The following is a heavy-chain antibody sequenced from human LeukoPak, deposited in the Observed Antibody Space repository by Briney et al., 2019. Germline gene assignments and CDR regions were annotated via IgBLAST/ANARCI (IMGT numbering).Heavy chain of an antibody. CDR2: ISWNSGSI. D-gene: IGHD1-26*01. Sequence: GGSLRLPCAASGFTFDDYAMHWVRQAPGKGLEWVSGISWNSGSIGYADSVKGRFTISRDNAKNSLYLQMNSLRAEDTALYYCAKGSPTTLFDYWGQGTLVTVSS. CDR3: AKGSPTTLFDY. J-gene: IGHJ4*02. V-gene: IGHV3-9*01. CDR1: GFTFDDYA.